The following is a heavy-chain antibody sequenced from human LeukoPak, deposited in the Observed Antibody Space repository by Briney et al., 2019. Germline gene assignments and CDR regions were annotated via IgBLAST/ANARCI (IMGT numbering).Heavy chain of an antibody. CDR3: ARWGLGPSFDY. V-gene: IGHV3-21*05. CDR1: GFSFTGYS. D-gene: IGHD1-26*01. CDR2: ISAGSDYI. Sequence: PGGSLRLSCAASGFSFTGYSMTWVRQAPGKGLEWISYISAGSDYIYYADSVKGRFTISRDNAKNSQSLQMNSLRADDTAVYYCARWGLGPSFDYWGQGTLVTVSS. J-gene: IGHJ4*02.